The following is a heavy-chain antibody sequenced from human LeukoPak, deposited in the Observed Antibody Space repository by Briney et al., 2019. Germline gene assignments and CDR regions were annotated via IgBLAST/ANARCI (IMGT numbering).Heavy chain of an antibody. CDR1: GFTFRSYA. J-gene: IGHJ6*02. D-gene: IGHD4/OR15-4a*01. Sequence: GGSLRLSCAASGFTFRSYAMSWVRQAPGKGLEWVSAISGSGDITYYADSVKGRFTISRDNSKNTLFLQMDSLRAEDTAVYYCAKGRYGDYDMDVWGQGTTVTVSS. CDR3: AKGRYGDYDMDV. CDR2: ISGSGDIT. V-gene: IGHV3-23*01.